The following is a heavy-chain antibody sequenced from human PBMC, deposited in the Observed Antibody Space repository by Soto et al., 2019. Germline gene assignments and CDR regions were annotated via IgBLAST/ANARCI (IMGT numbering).Heavy chain of an antibody. D-gene: IGHD2-2*01. V-gene: IGHV1-69*06. CDR1: GGTFSSYA. Sequence: QVQLVKSGAEVKKPGSSVKVSCKASGGTFSSYAISWVRQAPVQGLEWMGGSLPFFGTANYAQKFQGRVTITVDKYTRTAYMELSSLRSEDTAVYYCARDNVPKGGRVVPAYRGWFDPWGQGTLVTVSS. CDR3: ARDNVPKGGRVVPAYRGWFDP. J-gene: IGHJ5*02. CDR2: SLPFFGTA.